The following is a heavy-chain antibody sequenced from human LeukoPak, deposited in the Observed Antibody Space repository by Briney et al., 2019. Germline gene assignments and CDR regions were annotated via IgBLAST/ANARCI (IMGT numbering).Heavy chain of an antibody. CDR2: ISGSGGST. Sequence: GGSLRLSCAASGFTFGSYAMTWVRQAPGKGLEWVSNISGSGGSTYHADSVNGRFTISRDNSKNTVYLQMNSLRAEDTTVYYCAKTTAGHSSGRDPGWPVDYWGQGTLVTVSS. CDR1: GFTFGSYA. D-gene: IGHD6-19*01. V-gene: IGHV3-23*01. CDR3: AKTTAGHSSGRDPGWPVDY. J-gene: IGHJ4*02.